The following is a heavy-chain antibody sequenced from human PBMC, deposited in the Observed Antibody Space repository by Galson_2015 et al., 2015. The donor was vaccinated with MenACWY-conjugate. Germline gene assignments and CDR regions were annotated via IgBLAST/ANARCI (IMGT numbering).Heavy chain of an antibody. Sequence: QSGAEVKKPGDSLRISCKASGYRFSTYWITWVRRVPGKGLEWMGRIDPSDSYTKYSPSFQGHVTISVDKFINTAYLQWSSLKASDTAIYYCARRDGDDGASYYYGMDVWSQGTTVTVS. D-gene: IGHD1-1*01. CDR1: GYRFSTYW. V-gene: IGHV5-10-1*01. CDR2: IDPSDSYT. J-gene: IGHJ6*02. CDR3: ARRDGDDGASYYYGMDV.